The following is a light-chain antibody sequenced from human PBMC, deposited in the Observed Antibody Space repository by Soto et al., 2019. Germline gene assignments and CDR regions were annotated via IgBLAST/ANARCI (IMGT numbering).Light chain of an antibody. J-gene: IGKJ1*01. CDR1: QSISSW. V-gene: IGKV1-5*03. Sequence: DIQMTQSPSTLSASVGDRVTITCRASQSISSWLAWYQQKPGKAPKLLIYKASSLESGVPSRFSGSGSGTEFTLTISSLQPDDFATYYCQQYKSSPWTFGQGTKVEIK. CDR2: KAS. CDR3: QQYKSSPWT.